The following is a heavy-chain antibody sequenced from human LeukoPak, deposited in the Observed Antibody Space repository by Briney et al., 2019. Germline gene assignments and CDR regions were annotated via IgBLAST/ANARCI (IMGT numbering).Heavy chain of an antibody. CDR1: GGTFSSYP. V-gene: IGHV1-69*13. D-gene: IGHD7-27*01. CDR3: ARAEKPNWGNYYYYCMDV. J-gene: IGHJ6*03. CDR2: IIPIFGTA. Sequence: ASVKVSCKASGGTFSSYPITWVRQAPGQGLEWMGGIIPIFGTANYAQKFQGRVTITADESTSTAYMELSSLRSEDTAVYYCARAEKPNWGNYYYYCMDVWGKETTVTVSS.